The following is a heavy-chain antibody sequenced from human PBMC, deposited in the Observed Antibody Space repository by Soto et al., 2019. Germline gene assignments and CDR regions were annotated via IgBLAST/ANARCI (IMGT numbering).Heavy chain of an antibody. CDR1: GFTFGGYA. Sequence: GGSLRLSCTASGFTFGGYAMSWFRQAPGKGLEWVGFIRSKAYGGTTEYAASVKGRFTISRDTSENTLHLQMDSLRVEDTAVYYCARDDVLCDGGRCYGIPLDVWGKGTTVTVSS. D-gene: IGHD2-15*01. J-gene: IGHJ6*04. V-gene: IGHV3-49*03. CDR2: IRSKAYGGTT. CDR3: ARDDVLCDGGRCYGIPLDV.